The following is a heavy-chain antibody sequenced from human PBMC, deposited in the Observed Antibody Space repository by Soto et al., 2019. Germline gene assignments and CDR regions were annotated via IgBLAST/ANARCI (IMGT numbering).Heavy chain of an antibody. CDR3: ARDTVLTGMFDF. CDR1: GGSIGSYH. V-gene: IGHV4-59*01. D-gene: IGHD4-17*01. Sequence: PSETLSLTCTVSGGSIGSYHWSWVRQPPGKGLEWIAPVYYTGTTNYNPSLGSRVTISIDAPENQISLKLTSVTAADTAFYYCARDTVLTGMFDFWGQGTLVTV. CDR2: VYYTGTT. J-gene: IGHJ4*02.